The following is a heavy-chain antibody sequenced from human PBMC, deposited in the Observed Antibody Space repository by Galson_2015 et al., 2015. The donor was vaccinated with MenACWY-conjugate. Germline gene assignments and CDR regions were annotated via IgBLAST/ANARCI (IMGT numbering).Heavy chain of an antibody. V-gene: IGHV1-46*01. Sequence: SVKVSCKASGYTFTSYYMHWVRQAPGQGLEWMGIINPSGGSTSYAQKFQGRVTMTRDTSTSTVYMELSSLRSEDTAVYYCAREFFHDSSGYQDYYYYYGMDVWGQGTTVTVSS. CDR2: INPSGGST. D-gene: IGHD3-22*01. J-gene: IGHJ6*02. CDR3: AREFFHDSSGYQDYYYYYGMDV. CDR1: GYTFTSYY.